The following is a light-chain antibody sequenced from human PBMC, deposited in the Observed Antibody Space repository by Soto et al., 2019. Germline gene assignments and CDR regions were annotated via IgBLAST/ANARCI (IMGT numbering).Light chain of an antibody. CDR3: PQYCSSPWT. V-gene: IGKV3-20*01. Sequence: EIVLTQSPGTLSLSPGERATLSCRASQSVSSSYLAWYQQKPGQAPRLLIYGASSRATGIPDGFSGSGSGTDFTLTISRLEPEDCAVYYYPQYCSSPWTFGQGTKVESK. J-gene: IGKJ1*01. CDR2: GAS. CDR1: QSVSSSY.